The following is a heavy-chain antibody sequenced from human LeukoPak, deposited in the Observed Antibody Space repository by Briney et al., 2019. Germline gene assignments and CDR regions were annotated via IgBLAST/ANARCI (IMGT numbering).Heavy chain of an antibody. D-gene: IGHD1-26*01. V-gene: IGHV3-74*01. CDR3: VTDRYSDSAFGD. Sequence: GGSLRLSCAASGITVSSYWTHWVRQAPGKGLVWVPRINSDGSVTNYADSVEGRFTISRDNAKNTLYLQMNDLRAEDTAVYYCVTDRYSDSAFGDWGQGTLVTVSS. CDR1: GITVSSYW. CDR2: INSDGSVT. J-gene: IGHJ4*02.